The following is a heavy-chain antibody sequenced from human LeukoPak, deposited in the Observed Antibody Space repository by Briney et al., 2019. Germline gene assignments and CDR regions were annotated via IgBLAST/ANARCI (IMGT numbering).Heavy chain of an antibody. J-gene: IGHJ4*02. D-gene: IGHD3-22*01. CDR3: ASTDYYDSSGYYRY. CDR1: GGSISSGGYY. CDR2: INPSGST. V-gene: IGHV4-30-2*01. Sequence: SQTLSLTCIVSGGSISSGGYYWSWIRQPPGKGPECIGYINPSGSTSYNPSLKSRVTISVDRSKNQFSLKLTSVTAADTAAYYCASTDYYDSSGYYRYWGQGTLVTVSS.